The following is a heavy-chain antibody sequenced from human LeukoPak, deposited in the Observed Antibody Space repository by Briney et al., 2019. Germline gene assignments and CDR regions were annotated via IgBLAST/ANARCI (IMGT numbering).Heavy chain of an antibody. D-gene: IGHD3-22*01. Sequence: HPGGSLRLSCVASGFTFSSYAMSWVRQAPGKGLEWVANIKGDGSYKYYADSVKGRFTISRDNAKSSLYLQMNTLRAEDTAVYYCAASSDSSGNDWGQGTLVTVSS. CDR2: IKGDGSYK. V-gene: IGHV3-7*03. CDR1: GFTFSSYA. J-gene: IGHJ4*02. CDR3: AASSDSSGND.